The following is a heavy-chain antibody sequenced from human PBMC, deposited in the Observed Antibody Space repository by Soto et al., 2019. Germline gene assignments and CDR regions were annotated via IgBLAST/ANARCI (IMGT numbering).Heavy chain of an antibody. CDR1: GFTFSIFG. Sequence: PGGSLIMPCAASGFTFSIFGMLLVRQDAGKGVEWVAVISYDGSNKYYADSVQGRFTISRDNSKNTLYLQMNSLRAEDTAVYYCATPRLTATLEPAFVYWGQGT. CDR3: ATPRLTATLEPAFVY. J-gene: IGHJ4*02. V-gene: IGHV3-30*03. CDR2: ISYDGSNK. D-gene: IGHD3-9*01.